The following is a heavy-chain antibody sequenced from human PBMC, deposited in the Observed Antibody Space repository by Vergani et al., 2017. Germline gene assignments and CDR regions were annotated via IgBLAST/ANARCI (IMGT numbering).Heavy chain of an antibody. Sequence: QLLESGGGLIQPGGSLRLSCAASGFTFNSYAMTWVRQAPGKGLEWVSGINNNGGSTYYADSVKGRFTISRDNSKNTLYLQMTDLRGEDTATYYCAKVCGSTSCPYGGGAFDVWGHGTMVTVSS. CDR1: GFTFNSYA. D-gene: IGHD2-2*01. CDR3: AKVCGSTSCPYGGGAFDV. CDR2: INNNGGST. V-gene: IGHV3-23*01. J-gene: IGHJ3*01.